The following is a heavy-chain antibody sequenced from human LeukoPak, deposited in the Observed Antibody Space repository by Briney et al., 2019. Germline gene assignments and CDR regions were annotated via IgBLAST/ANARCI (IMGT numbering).Heavy chain of an antibody. CDR1: GFTFDDYA. CDR2: ISWNSGSI. CDR3: AKADCGGDCSLDRQGFL. V-gene: IGHV3-9*01. J-gene: IGHJ3*01. Sequence: PGGSLRLSCAASGFTFDDYAMHWVRQAPGKGLEWVSGISWNSGSIGYADSVKGRFTISRDNAKNSLYLQMNSLRAEDTALYYCAKADCGGDCSLDRQGFLWGQGTMVTVSS. D-gene: IGHD2-21*02.